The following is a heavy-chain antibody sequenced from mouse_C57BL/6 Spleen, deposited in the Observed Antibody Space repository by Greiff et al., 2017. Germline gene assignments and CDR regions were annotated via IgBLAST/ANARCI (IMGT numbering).Heavy chain of an antibody. J-gene: IGHJ2*01. Sequence: QVQLQQSGAELARPGASVKLSCKASGYTFTSYWMHWVKQRPIQGLEWIGNIDPSDSETHYNQKFKDKATLTVDKSSSTAYMQLSSLTSEDSAVYYCAYGYDGGAFDYWGQGTTLTVSS. CDR1: GYTFTSYW. V-gene: IGHV1-52*01. D-gene: IGHD2-2*01. CDR2: IDPSDSET. CDR3: AYGYDGGAFDY.